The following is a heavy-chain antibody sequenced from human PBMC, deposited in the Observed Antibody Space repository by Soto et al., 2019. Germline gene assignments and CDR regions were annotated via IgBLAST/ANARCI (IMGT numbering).Heavy chain of an antibody. Sequence: QVQLVQSGAEVKKPGSSVKVSCKASGGTFSSYAISWVRQAPGQGLEWMGGIIPIFGTADYAQKFQGRVTXTXDXPTSTAYVELSSLRSEDTAVYYCAKNPETYYYGMDVWGQGTTVTVSS. V-gene: IGHV1-69*05. CDR3: AKNPETYYYGMDV. CDR1: GGTFSSYA. CDR2: IIPIFGTA. J-gene: IGHJ6*02.